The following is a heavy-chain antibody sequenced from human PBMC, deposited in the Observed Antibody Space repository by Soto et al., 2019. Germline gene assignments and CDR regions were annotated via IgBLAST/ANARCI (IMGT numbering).Heavy chain of an antibody. D-gene: IGHD3-10*01. CDR1: GGSVSSGSYY. V-gene: IGHV4-61*01. CDR2: IYYSGST. Sequence: SETLSLTCTVSGGSVSSGSYYWSWIRQPPGKGLEWIGYIYYSGSTNHNPSLKSRVTISVDTSKNQFSLKLSSVTAADTAVYYCARDTGVLQYYFDYWGQGTLVTVSS. CDR3: ARDTGVLQYYFDY. J-gene: IGHJ4*02.